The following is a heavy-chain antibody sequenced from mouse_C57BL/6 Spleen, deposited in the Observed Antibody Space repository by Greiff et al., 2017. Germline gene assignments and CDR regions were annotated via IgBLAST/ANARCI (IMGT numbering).Heavy chain of an antibody. CDR1: GFNITDYY. Sequence: EVQLQQSGAELVRPGASVKLSCTASGFNITDYYMHWVKQRPEQGLEWIGRIDPEDGDTAYAPKFQGKATMTADTSSNTAYLQLSSLTSEDTAVYYCTTGGNWYFDVWGTGTTVTVSS. CDR3: TTGGNWYFDV. D-gene: IGHD2-14*01. V-gene: IGHV14-1*01. J-gene: IGHJ1*03. CDR2: IDPEDGDT.